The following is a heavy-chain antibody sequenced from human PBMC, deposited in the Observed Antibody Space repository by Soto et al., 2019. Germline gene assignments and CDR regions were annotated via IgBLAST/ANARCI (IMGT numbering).Heavy chain of an antibody. Sequence: QVQLQESGPGLVKPSQTLSLTCTVSGGSITAGDYYWGWIRQHPGKGLEWIGYMHYSGRTYNNPALRRRVVISLDTSKNQFSLKLSSVTAADTAEYFCVRYYYVTSGYSTWFDSWGQGTLVTVSS. D-gene: IGHD3-22*01. J-gene: IGHJ5*01. V-gene: IGHV4-31*03. CDR2: MHYSGRT. CDR1: GGSITAGDYY. CDR3: VRYYYVTSGYSTWFDS.